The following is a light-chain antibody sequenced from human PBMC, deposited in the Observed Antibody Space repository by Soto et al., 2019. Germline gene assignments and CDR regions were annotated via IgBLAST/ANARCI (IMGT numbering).Light chain of an antibody. CDR3: SSYTSSSTYV. V-gene: IGLV2-14*01. CDR2: DVT. CDR1: SSDVGGYDY. Sequence: QSALTQPASVSGSPGQSVTISCTGTSSDVGGYDYVSWYQHHPGKAPKLVIYDVTYRPSGVSDRFSGSKSANTASLTISGLQAEDKADYYCSSYTSSSTYVFGTGTKVTVL. J-gene: IGLJ1*01.